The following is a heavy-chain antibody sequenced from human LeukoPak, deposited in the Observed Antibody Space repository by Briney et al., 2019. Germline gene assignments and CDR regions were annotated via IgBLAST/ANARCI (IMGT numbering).Heavy chain of an antibody. V-gene: IGHV4-39*07. J-gene: IGHJ5*02. Sequence: SETLSLTCTVSGGSISSSSYYWGWIRQPPGKGLEWIGSIYYNGSTYYNPSLKSRVTISVDTSKNQFSLKLNSVTAADTAVYYCARIYGDSPFWFDPWGQGTLVTVSS. CDR3: ARIYGDSPFWFDP. CDR2: IYYNGST. CDR1: GGSISSSSYY. D-gene: IGHD4-17*01.